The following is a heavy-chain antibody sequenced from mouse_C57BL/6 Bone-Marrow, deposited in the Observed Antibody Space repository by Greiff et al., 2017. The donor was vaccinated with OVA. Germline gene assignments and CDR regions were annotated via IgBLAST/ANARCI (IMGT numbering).Heavy chain of an antibody. Sequence: QVQLQQSGAELARPGASVKLSCKASGYTFTSYGISWVKQRTGQGLEWIGEIYPRSGNTYYNEKFKGKATLTADKSSSTAYIELRSLTSEDSAVYFCARHFPFITTVVAFDYWGQGTTLTVSS. CDR2: IYPRSGNT. CDR1: GYTFTSYG. V-gene: IGHV1-81*01. CDR3: ARHFPFITTVVAFDY. J-gene: IGHJ2*01. D-gene: IGHD1-1*01.